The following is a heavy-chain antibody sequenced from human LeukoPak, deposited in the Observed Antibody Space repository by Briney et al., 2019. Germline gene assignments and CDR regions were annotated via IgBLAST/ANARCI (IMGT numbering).Heavy chain of an antibody. CDR1: GFTFSSYD. D-gene: IGHD1-26*01. J-gene: IGHJ3*02. Sequence: GGSLRLSCAASGFTFSSYDMHWVRHATGKGLEWVSAIGTAGDTYYPGSVKGRFTISRENAKNSLYLQMNSLRAEDTAVYYCARVVGGSYHDAFDIWGQGTMVTVSS. CDR2: IGTAGDT. V-gene: IGHV3-13*01. CDR3: ARVVGGSYHDAFDI.